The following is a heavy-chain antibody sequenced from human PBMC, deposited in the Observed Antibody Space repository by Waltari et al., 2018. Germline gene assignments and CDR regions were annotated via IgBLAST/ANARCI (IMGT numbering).Heavy chain of an antibody. CDR3: AKDAFGNTYMDH. J-gene: IGHJ4*02. V-gene: IGHV3-30*18. D-gene: IGHD3-16*01. CDR1: GFSLSHSG. Sequence: QLQLVESGGGVVQPWKSLRLSCAAPGFSLSHSGMHWVRQAPGRGLGLLARLWSEGGDEYYADPGRGRFPLSRDNSKNILYLHMDSLRVDDTAVYYCAKDAFGNTYMDHWGQGTLVTVSS. CDR2: LWSEGGDE.